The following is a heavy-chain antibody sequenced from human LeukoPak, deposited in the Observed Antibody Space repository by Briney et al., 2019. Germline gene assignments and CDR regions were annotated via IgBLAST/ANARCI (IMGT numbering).Heavy chain of an antibody. CDR3: AKDRCSSTSCYTDVFDI. J-gene: IGHJ3*02. V-gene: IGHV3-30*02. D-gene: IGHD2-2*02. Sequence: GGSLRLSCAASGFTFSSYGMHWVRQAPGKGLEWVAFIRYGGSNKYYADSVKGRFTISRDTSKTSLYLQMNSLRAKGAAVYDYAKDRCSSTSCYTDVFDIWSQGTMVTVYS. CDR1: GFTFSSYG. CDR2: IRYGGSNK.